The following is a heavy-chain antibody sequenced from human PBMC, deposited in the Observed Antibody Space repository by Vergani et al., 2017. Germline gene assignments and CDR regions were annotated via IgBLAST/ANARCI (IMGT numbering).Heavy chain of an antibody. CDR3: ARDTVTGSRYFDY. Sequence: VQLVESGGGLVKPGGSLRLSCGASGFTFSNYGMHWVHQAPGKGLEWVTFIRYDGSNTYYADSVKGRFTISRDNSKNTLFLQMNSLRPEDTAVYYCARDTVTGSRYFDYWGQGTLVTVSS. V-gene: IGHV3-30*02. J-gene: IGHJ4*02. CDR1: GFTFSNYG. CDR2: IRYDGSNT. D-gene: IGHD6-19*01.